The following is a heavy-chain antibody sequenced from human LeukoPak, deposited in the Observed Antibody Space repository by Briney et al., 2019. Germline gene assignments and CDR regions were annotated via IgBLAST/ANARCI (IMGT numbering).Heavy chain of an antibody. V-gene: IGHV3-74*01. Sequence: PGGSLRLSCAASGFTFSSYWMHWVRQAPGKGLVWVSRINSDGRSTSYADSVKGRFTIPRDNAKNTLYLQMNSLRAEDTAVYYCARDIVSTDVRYYYAMDVWGQGTTVTVSS. D-gene: IGHD4-11*01. CDR1: GFTFSSYW. CDR2: INSDGRST. CDR3: ARDIVSTDVRYYYAMDV. J-gene: IGHJ6*02.